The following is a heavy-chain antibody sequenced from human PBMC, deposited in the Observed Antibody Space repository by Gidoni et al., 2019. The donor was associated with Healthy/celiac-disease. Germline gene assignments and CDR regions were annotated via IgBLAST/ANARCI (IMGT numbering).Heavy chain of an antibody. D-gene: IGHD2-21*02. CDR3: ARRRAYCGGDCKGWFDP. CDR2: IYPGDSDT. J-gene: IGHJ5*02. V-gene: IGHV5-51*03. CDR1: GYSFTSYW. Sequence: EVQLVQSGAEVKKPGEYLKLSCKGSGYSFTSYWIGWVRQMPGKGLEWMGIIYPGDSDTRYSPSFQGQVPISADKSISTAYLQWSSLKASDTAMYYCARRRAYCGGDCKGWFDPWGQGTLVTVSS.